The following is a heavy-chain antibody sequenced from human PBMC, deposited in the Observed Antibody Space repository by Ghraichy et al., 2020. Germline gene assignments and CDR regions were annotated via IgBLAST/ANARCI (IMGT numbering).Heavy chain of an antibody. CDR1: GFTFSSYS. J-gene: IGHJ4*02. CDR3: ARDYAGATPFDY. V-gene: IGHV3-48*02. D-gene: IGHD1-26*01. CDR2: ISSSSGDI. Sequence: EGSLRLSCAASGFTFSSYSMNWVRQGPGQGLEWISYISSSSGDIYYADSVKGRFTISRDNAKKSLYLQMNSLRDEDTALYYCARDYAGATPFDYWGLGTQVTVSS.